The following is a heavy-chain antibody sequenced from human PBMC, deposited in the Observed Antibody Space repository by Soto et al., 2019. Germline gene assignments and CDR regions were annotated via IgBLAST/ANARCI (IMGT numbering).Heavy chain of an antibody. CDR1: GDSINSDKYY. Sequence: SETLSLTCSVSGDSINSDKYYWGWIRQPPGKGLEWIGSIYYRGNTYYNPSLQSRVTMSVDTSKNQFSLTLNSVTAADTATYYCARGGISHWAYFYYMDVWDRGTTVTVSS. J-gene: IGHJ6*03. D-gene: IGHD2-21*01. CDR3: ARGGISHWAYFYYMDV. CDR2: IYYRGNT. V-gene: IGHV4-39*07.